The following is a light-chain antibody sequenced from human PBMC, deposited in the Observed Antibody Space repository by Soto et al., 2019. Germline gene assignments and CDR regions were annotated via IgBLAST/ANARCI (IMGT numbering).Light chain of an antibody. CDR2: EIT. CDR3: CSYAASSTSPYV. Sequence: QSALTQPASVSGSPGQSITISCTGTSSDVGSYNLVSWYQQHPGKAPKLMIYEITKRPSGVSDRFSGSKSGNTASLTISGLQAEDEADYYCCSYAASSTSPYVFGTGTKVTVL. J-gene: IGLJ1*01. V-gene: IGLV2-23*02. CDR1: SSDVGSYNL.